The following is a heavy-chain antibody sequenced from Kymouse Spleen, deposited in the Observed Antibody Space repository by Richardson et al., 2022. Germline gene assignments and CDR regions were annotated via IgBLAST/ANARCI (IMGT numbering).Heavy chain of an antibody. CDR2: IRSKANSYAT. CDR1: GFTFSGSA. D-gene: IGHD3-10*01. Sequence: EVQLVESGGGLVQPGGSLKLSCAASGFTFSGSAMHWVRQASGKGLEWVGRIRSKANSYATAYAASVKGRFTISRDDSKNTAYLQMNSLKTEDTAVYYCTRRSITMVRGVIPFDYWGQGTLVTVSS. J-gene: IGHJ4*02. V-gene: IGHV3-73*02. CDR3: TRRSITMVRGVIPFDY.